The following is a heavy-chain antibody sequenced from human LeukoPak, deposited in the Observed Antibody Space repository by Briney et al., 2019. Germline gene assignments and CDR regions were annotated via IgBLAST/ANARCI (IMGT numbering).Heavy chain of an antibody. V-gene: IGHV4-34*01. J-gene: IGHJ4*02. D-gene: IGHD1-26*01. CDR3: ARGHSGSYDFDY. CDR2: INHSGST. CDR1: GGSFSGYY. Sequence: SETLSLTCAVCGGSFSGYYWSWIRQPPGKGLEWIGEINHSGSTNYNPSLKSRVTISVDTSKNQFSLKLSSVTAADTAVYYCARGHSGSYDFDYWGQGTLVTVSS.